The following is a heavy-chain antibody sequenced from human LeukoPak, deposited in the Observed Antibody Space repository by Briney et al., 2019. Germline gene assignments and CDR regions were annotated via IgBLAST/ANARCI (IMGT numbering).Heavy chain of an antibody. Sequence: ASVKVSCKASAYTFTGYYMHWVRQAPGQGLEWMGWINPNSGGTNYAQKFQGRVTMTRDTSISTAYMELSRLRSDDTAVYYCARAKGPGLDWYDPWGQGTLVTVSS. J-gene: IGHJ5*02. CDR1: AYTFTGYY. V-gene: IGHV1-2*02. CDR3: ARAKGPGLDWYDP. CDR2: INPNSGGT.